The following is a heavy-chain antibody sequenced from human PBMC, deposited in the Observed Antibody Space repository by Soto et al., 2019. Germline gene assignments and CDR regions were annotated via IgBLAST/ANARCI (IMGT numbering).Heavy chain of an antibody. CDR2: IYPGDSDT. V-gene: IGHV5-51*01. CDR3: ARLSDYYDSSGYYCAY. D-gene: IGHD3-22*01. CDR1: GYRFSSYW. Sequence: GESLKISCKGSGYRFSSYWIGWVRQMPGKGLEWMGIIYPGDSDTRYSPSFQGQVTISADNSISTAYLQWSSLKASDTAMYYCARLSDYYDSSGYYCAYWGQGTLVTVSS. J-gene: IGHJ4*02.